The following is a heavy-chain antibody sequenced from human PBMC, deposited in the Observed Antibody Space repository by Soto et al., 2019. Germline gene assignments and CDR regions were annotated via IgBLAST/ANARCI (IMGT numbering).Heavy chain of an antibody. V-gene: IGHV3-33*01. J-gene: IGHJ1*01. CDR3: ARAASYYYDSSGYYNEVEYFQH. D-gene: IGHD3-22*01. CDR2: IWYDGSNK. CDR1: GFTFSSYG. Sequence: PGGSLRLSCAASGFTFSSYGMHWVRQAPGKGLEWVAVIWYDGSNKYYADSVKGRFTISRDNSKNTLYLQMNSLRAEDTAVYYCARAASYYYDSSGYYNEVEYFQHWGQGTLVTVSS.